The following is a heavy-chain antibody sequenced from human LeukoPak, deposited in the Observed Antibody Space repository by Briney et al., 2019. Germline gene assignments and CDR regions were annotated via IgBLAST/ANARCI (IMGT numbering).Heavy chain of an antibody. CDR2: ISYDGSNK. Sequence: GGSLRLSCAASGFTFSSYAMHWVRQAPGKGLEWVSIISYDGSNKYYADSVKGRFTISRDNSKNTLYLQMNSLRAEDTAVYYCARDPGYSGYDRNWFDPWGQGTLVTVSS. V-gene: IGHV3-30*04. CDR1: GFTFSSYA. D-gene: IGHD5-12*01. J-gene: IGHJ5*02. CDR3: ARDPGYSGYDRNWFDP.